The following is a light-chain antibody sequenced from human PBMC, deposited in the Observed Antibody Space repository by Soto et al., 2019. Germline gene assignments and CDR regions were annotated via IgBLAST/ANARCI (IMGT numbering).Light chain of an antibody. Sequence: IVMTQTPLSLSVNPGHRASISCKYSESLLHSDGKTYLYWYLQKPGQSPQLLIYEVNIRFSGVPDRFSGGGSGTDFTLKISRVQAEDVGLYYCMQSMQLPITFGQGTRLEIK. V-gene: IGKV2D-29*02. J-gene: IGKJ5*01. CDR3: MQSMQLPIT. CDR2: EVN. CDR1: ESLLHSDGKTY.